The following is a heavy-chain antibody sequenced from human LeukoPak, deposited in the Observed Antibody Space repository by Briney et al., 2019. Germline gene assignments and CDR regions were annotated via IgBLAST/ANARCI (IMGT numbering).Heavy chain of an antibody. V-gene: IGHV4-4*02. Sequence: SETLSLTCAVSGGSISSSNWWSWVRQPPGKGLEWIGEIYHSGSTNYNPSLKSRVTISVDKSKNQFSLKLSSVTAADTAVYYCARVWVGYCSSTSCYSSGNFDYWGQGTLVTVSS. CDR3: ARVWVGYCSSTSCYSSGNFDY. CDR1: GGSISSSNW. J-gene: IGHJ4*02. CDR2: IYHSGST. D-gene: IGHD2-2*02.